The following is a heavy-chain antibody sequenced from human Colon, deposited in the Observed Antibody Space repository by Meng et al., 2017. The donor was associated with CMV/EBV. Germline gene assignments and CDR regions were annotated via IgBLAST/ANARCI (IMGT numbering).Heavy chain of an antibody. CDR3: MRADGVNQD. J-gene: IGHJ4*02. D-gene: IGHD2-8*01. V-gene: IGHV3-15*07. CDR2: ITSKNDGGAI. Sequence: SGAASAVSLSNVYSNWVRQAPGKGLEWVGRITSKNDGGAIDYAAAVKGRFTISRDESENTVYLQMNSLITEDSAIYYCMRADGVNQDWGQGSLVTVSS. CDR1: AVSLSNVY.